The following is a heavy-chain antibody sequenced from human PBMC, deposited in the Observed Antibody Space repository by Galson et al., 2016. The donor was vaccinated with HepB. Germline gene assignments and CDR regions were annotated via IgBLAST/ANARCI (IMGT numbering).Heavy chain of an antibody. V-gene: IGHV1-18*01. CDR1: GYIFTTYG. CDR2: INVHNGNT. D-gene: IGHD6-19*01. CDR3: ARDLGAVAGTVAGPFDN. J-gene: IGHJ4*02. Sequence: SVKVSCKASGYIFTTYGISWVRQASGQGLEWMGRINVHNGNTNYAQNLQGRVTMTTHTPTRTAYMELRSLRSDDTAVYYCARDLGAVAGTVAGPFDNWGQGTLVTVSP.